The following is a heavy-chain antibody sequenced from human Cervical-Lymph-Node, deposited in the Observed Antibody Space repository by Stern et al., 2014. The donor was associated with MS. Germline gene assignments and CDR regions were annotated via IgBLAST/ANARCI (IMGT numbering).Heavy chain of an antibody. V-gene: IGHV1-2*06. CDR1: GYTFTDYY. CDR2: IHPNSGGT. D-gene: IGHD6-13*01. J-gene: IGHJ6*02. CDR3: ARDNAGHDMDV. Sequence: VQLLESGAEMKKPGASVKVSCKSSGYTFTDYYIHWVRQAPGQGLEWMGRIHPNSGGTNFAQKFQGRVTMTRDTSIDTAYMELSRLRSDDTAVYFCARDNAGHDMDVWGQGTTVTVSS.